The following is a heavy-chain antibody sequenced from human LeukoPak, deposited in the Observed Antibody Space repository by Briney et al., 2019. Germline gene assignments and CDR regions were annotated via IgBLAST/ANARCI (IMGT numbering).Heavy chain of an antibody. D-gene: IGHD2-2*01. CDR3: ARDGGNVVVPAVPSGY. CDR2: MNPANGNT. CDR1: GYSFTGYD. Sequence: GASVKVSCEASGYSFTGYDLNWVRQATGQGPEWMGWMNPANGNTGYAQKFQGRLAITRDTSISTAYMELSGLRSDDTAVYYCARDGGNVVVPAVPSGYWGQGTLVTVSS. V-gene: IGHV1-8*01. J-gene: IGHJ4*02.